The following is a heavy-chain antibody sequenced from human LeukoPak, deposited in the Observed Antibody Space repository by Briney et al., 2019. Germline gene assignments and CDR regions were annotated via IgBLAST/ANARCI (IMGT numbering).Heavy chain of an antibody. CDR2: ISGDGATT. Sequence: PGGSLRLSCAASGFTFDEFAMHWVRQAPGKGLEWVSLISGDGATTYYAASVKGRFTISRDNKKNFLYLQTNNLGTEDTALFYCAKDLSSIFDALNIWGQGTLVTVSS. J-gene: IGHJ3*02. CDR3: AKDLSSIFDALNI. V-gene: IGHV3-43*02. D-gene: IGHD3-3*01. CDR1: GFTFDEFA.